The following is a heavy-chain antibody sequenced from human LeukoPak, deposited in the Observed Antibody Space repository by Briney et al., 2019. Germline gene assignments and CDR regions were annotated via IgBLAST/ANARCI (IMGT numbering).Heavy chain of an antibody. J-gene: IGHJ3*02. CDR2: ISSSGSTI. Sequence: SGGSLRLSCAASGFTFSSYSMNWVRQAPGKGLEWVSYISSSGSTIYYADSVKGRFTISRDNAKNSLYLQMNSLRAEDTAVYYCARDGFGAATVRSRAFDIWGQGTMVTVSS. V-gene: IGHV3-48*04. CDR3: ARDGFGAATVRSRAFDI. D-gene: IGHD3-3*01. CDR1: GFTFSSYS.